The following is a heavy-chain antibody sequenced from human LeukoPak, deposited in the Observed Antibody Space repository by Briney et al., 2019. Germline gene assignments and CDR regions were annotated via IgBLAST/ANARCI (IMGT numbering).Heavy chain of an antibody. V-gene: IGHV1-2*02. J-gene: IGHJ4*02. CDR1: GYTFTDFH. CDR2: IDPKSGGT. D-gene: IGHD6-19*01. CDR3: AAWRGYINGWSGPFDC. Sequence: GASVKVSCKASGYTFTDFHIHWVRQAPGQVPEWMGWIDPKSGGTKYAQKFQGRVTMTRDTSTSTAYMELSRLTSDDTAVYYCAAWRGYINGWSGPFDCWGRGTQVTVSS.